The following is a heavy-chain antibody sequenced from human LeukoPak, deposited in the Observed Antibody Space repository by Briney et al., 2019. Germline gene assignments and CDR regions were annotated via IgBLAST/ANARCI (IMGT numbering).Heavy chain of an antibody. CDR1: GVPFGDYA. D-gene: IGHD3-22*01. CDR3: ARDPPGNYFDGTGYYS. Sequence: PGRSLRLSCTTSGVPFGDYAMSWVRQAPGKGLEWVGNIKEDGSEKNYADSVNGRFTTSRDNAKNSLYPQMNSLRVEDTAVYYCARDPPGNYFDGTGYYSWGQGTLVTVSS. CDR2: IKEDGSEK. V-gene: IGHV3-7*01. J-gene: IGHJ5*02.